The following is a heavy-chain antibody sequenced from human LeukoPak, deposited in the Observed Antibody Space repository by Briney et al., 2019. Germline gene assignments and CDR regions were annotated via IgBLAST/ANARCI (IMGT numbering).Heavy chain of an antibody. V-gene: IGHV3-7*01. CDR2: IKQDGSEK. J-gene: IGHJ4*02. CDR1: GFTFSSYW. D-gene: IGHD3-16*02. Sequence: GGSLRLSCAASGFTFSSYWMSWVRQAPGKGLEWVANIKQDGSEKYYADSVKGRFTISRDNAKNSLYLQMNSLRAEDTAVYYCARDPYDYVWGSYRYTLFRSDYWGQGTLVTVSS. CDR3: ARDPYDYVWGSYRYTLFRSDY.